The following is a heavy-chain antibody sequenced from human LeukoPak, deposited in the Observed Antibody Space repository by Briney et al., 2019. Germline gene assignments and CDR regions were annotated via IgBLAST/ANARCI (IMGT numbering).Heavy chain of an antibody. CDR1: GFTFSSYW. Sequence: QPGGSLRLFCAASGFTFSSYWMHWVRHAPGKGLVWVSRINSDGSSTSYADSVKGRFTISRDNAKNTLYLQMNSLRAEDTAVYYCARDPGYCSSTSCHSYYSYGMDVWGKGTTVTVSS. CDR2: INSDGSST. CDR3: ARDPGYCSSTSCHSYYSYGMDV. D-gene: IGHD2-2*01. V-gene: IGHV3-74*01. J-gene: IGHJ6*04.